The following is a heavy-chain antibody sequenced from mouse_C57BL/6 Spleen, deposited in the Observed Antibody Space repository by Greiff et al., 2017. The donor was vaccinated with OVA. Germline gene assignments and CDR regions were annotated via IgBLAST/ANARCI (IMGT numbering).Heavy chain of an antibody. D-gene: IGHD1-1*01. CDR1: GYSITSGYY. CDR3: ARDGSSYGGYAMDY. Sequence: EVKVEESGPGLVKPSQSLSLTCSVTGYSITSGYYWHWIRQFPGNKLEWMGYISYDGSNNYNPSLKNRISITRDTSKNQFFLKLNSVTTEDTATYYCARDGSSYGGYAMDYWGQGTSVTVSS. V-gene: IGHV3-6*01. CDR2: ISYDGSN. J-gene: IGHJ4*01.